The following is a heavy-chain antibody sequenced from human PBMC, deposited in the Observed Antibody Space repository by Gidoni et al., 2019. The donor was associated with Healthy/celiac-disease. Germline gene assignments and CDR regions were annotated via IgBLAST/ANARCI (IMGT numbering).Heavy chain of an antibody. J-gene: IGHJ4*02. V-gene: IGHV3-7*01. Sequence: EVQLVESGGGLVQPGGSLRLSCAAPGFTFSSYWMSWVRQAPGKGLGWVANIKQDGSEKYYVDSVKGRFTISRDNAKNSLYLQMNSLRAEDTAVYYCARAYPPYDFWSGYRVLDYWGQGTLVTVSS. CDR1: GFTFSSYW. CDR3: ARAYPPYDFWSGYRVLDY. CDR2: IKQDGSEK. D-gene: IGHD3-3*01.